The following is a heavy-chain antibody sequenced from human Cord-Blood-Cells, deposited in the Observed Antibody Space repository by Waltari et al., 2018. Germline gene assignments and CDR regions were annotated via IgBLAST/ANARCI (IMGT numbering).Heavy chain of an antibody. Sequence: QVQLQQSGPGLVKPSQTLSLTCAISGDSVSSNSAAWNWIRQSPSRGLEWLDRTCYRSKWYNDYAVSVKSRITINPDTSKNQFSLQLNSVTPEDTAVYYCARERWRKELLTPWYFDLWGRGTLVTVSS. V-gene: IGHV6-1*01. J-gene: IGHJ2*01. D-gene: IGHD1-26*01. CDR2: TCYRSKWYN. CDR1: GDSVSSNSAA. CDR3: ARERWRKELLTPWYFDL.